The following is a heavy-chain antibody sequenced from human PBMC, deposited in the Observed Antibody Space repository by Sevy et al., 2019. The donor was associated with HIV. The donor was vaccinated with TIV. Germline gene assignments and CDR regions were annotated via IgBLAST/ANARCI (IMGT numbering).Heavy chain of an antibody. CDR2: IKGVGSEK. J-gene: IGHJ6*02. Sequence: LSLTCAASGFTFSHYWMTWVRQAPGKGPEWVANIKGVGSEKYYVDSVRGRFTISRDNAKNSLYLQMNSLRGEDTALYYCARDCNSATCLWGLDVWGQGTTVTVS. V-gene: IGHV3-7*03. CDR3: ARDCNSATCLWGLDV. D-gene: IGHD1-26*01. CDR1: GFTFSHYW.